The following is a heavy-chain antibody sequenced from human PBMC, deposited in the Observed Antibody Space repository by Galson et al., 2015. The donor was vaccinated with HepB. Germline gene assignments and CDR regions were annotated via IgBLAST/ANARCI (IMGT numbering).Heavy chain of an antibody. Sequence: SLRLSCAASGFTFSNYAMNWVRQAPGKGLEWVADSAIGTATFYADSVKGRFTVSREDSRNTLFLQMTGLRAEDTAVYYCAKDGEGGTHYNFDCWGQGTLVTVSS. CDR3: AKDGEGGTHYNFDC. D-gene: IGHD2-15*01. V-gene: IGHV3-23*01. J-gene: IGHJ4*02. CDR1: GFTFSNYA. CDR2: SAIGTAT.